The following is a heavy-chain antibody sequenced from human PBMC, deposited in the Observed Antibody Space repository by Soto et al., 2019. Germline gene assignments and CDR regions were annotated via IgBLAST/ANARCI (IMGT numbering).Heavy chain of an antibody. Sequence: ASVKVSCKASGSGFISSGIQWVRQAHGQRLEWIGWIVVASGQTNYAQNFRGRVAITRDTSTATAYIELTGLTSEDTAVYYCARERKFDFWRKGLDVWGQGTTVTVSS. J-gene: IGHJ6*02. CDR2: IVVASGQT. CDR1: GSGFISSG. V-gene: IGHV1-58*02. D-gene: IGHD3-3*01. CDR3: ARERKFDFWRKGLDV.